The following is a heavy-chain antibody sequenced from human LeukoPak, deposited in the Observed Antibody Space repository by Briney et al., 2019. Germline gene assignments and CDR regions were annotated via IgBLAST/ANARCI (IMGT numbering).Heavy chain of an antibody. CDR2: IKQDGSEK. J-gene: IGHJ4*02. Sequence: GGSLRLSCAASGFTFSSYWMSWVRQAPGKGLEWVANIKQDGSEKYYVDSVKGRFTISRDNAKNSLYLQMNSLRAEDTAVYYCARDQPAYAMTTVTTESLFDYWGQGTLVTVSS. V-gene: IGHV3-7*01. CDR3: ARDQPAYAMTTVTTESLFDY. CDR1: GFTFSSYW. D-gene: IGHD4-17*01.